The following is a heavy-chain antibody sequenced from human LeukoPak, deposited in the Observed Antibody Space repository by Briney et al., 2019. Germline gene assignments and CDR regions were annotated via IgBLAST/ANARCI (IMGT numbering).Heavy chain of an antibody. CDR1: GFTFSSYE. J-gene: IGHJ4*02. CDR3: ARGHWGLDY. V-gene: IGHV3-48*03. Sequence: GGSLRLSCAASGFTFSSYEMNWVRQAPGKGLEWVSYISSSGSTIYYADSVRGRFTISRDNAKSSLYLQMNSLRAEDTAVYYCARGHWGLDYWGRGTLVTVSS. D-gene: IGHD7-27*01. CDR2: ISSSGSTI.